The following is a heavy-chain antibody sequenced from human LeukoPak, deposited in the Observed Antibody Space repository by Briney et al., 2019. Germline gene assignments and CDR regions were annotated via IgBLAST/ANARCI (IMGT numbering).Heavy chain of an antibody. CDR2: IYPADSDT. CDR3: ARQSRDGSKTRGYYFDY. D-gene: IGHD3-10*01. V-gene: IGHV5-51*01. J-gene: IGHJ4*02. Sequence: GESLKISCQVSGYIFTNYWIGWVRQMPGKGLESMGIIYPADSDTTYSPSIQGQVTISADKSISTVYLQWSSLKASDTAMYYCARQSRDGSKTRGYYFDYWGPGTQVTVSS. CDR1: GYIFTNYW.